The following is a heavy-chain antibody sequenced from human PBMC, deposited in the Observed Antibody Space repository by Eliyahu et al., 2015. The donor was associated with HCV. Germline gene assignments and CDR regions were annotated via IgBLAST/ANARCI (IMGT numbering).Heavy chain of an antibody. CDR1: GFTFGSYA. V-gene: IGHV3-23*01. CDR3: AKDRATLYYFDY. Sequence: VQLLESGGGLVQPGGSLRLSCAASGFTFGSYAMSWVRQAPGKGLXWVSAITGSGGSTYSADSVKGRFTISRDNSKSTLYLQMNSLRAEDTAIYYCAKDRATLYYFDYWGQGTLVTVSS. CDR2: ITGSGGST. J-gene: IGHJ4*02. D-gene: IGHD5-12*01.